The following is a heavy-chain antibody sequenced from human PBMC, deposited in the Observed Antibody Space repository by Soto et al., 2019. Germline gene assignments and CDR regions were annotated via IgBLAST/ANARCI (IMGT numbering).Heavy chain of an antibody. D-gene: IGHD6-19*01. CDR1: GGSFTGYF. V-gene: IGHV4-34*01. Sequence: XGTLALTCDVYGGSFTGYFWNWIRQSPGKGLEWIGKVNHNGRNNYNPSLKSRVTISLDMSKNQISLKLTSVTAADTAVYYCARGGSSDWQVAFDFWGQGTMVTVSS. J-gene: IGHJ3*01. CDR2: VNHNGRN. CDR3: ARGGSSDWQVAFDF.